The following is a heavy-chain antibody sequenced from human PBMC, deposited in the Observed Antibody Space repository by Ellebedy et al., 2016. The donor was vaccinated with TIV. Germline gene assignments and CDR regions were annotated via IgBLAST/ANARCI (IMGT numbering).Heavy chain of an antibody. Sequence: GGSLRLSCAASGFTFSAYWMSWVRQAPGKGLEWVANTKQDGSEKYYVDSVKGRFTISRDNAKNSLYLQMNSLRSEDTAVYYCARDIRSDVLPTRDDTFFDYWGQGTLVTVSS. D-gene: IGHD5-12*01. J-gene: IGHJ4*02. CDR1: GFTFSAYW. CDR2: TKQDGSEK. V-gene: IGHV3-7*01. CDR3: ARDIRSDVLPTRDDTFFDY.